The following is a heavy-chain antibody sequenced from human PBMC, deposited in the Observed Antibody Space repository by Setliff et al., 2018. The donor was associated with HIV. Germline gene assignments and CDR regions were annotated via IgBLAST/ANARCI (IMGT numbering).Heavy chain of an antibody. CDR1: RSTFNSHT. J-gene: IGHJ5*02. D-gene: IGHD2-2*01. CDR3: ARDFGGYCSSMSCPGLFDP. V-gene: IGHV1-69*05. CDR2: IIPISGTV. Sequence: SVKVSCKASRSTFNSHTINWVRQAPGQGLDWMGRIIPISGTVNYAQKFWGRVTITTHESTSTAYMELSSLRSEDTAVYYCARDFGGYCSSMSCPGLFDPWGQGTLVTVSS.